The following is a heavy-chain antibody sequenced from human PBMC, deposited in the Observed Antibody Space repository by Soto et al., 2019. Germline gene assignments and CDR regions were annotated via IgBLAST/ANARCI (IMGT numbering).Heavy chain of an antibody. J-gene: IGHJ5*02. CDR1: GGSISSGGYS. CDR2: IYHSGST. CDR3: ARVPGP. V-gene: IGHV4-30-2*01. Sequence: QLQLQESGSGLVKPSQTLSLTCAVSGGSISSGGYSWSWIRQPPGKGLEWIGYIYHSGSTYYNPXLXGXXNISVARSKNQFSLKLSSVTAADTAVYYCARVPGPGGQGTLVTVSS.